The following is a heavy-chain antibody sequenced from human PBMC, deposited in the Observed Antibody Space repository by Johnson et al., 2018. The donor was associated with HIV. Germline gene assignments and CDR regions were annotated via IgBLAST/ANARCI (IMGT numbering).Heavy chain of an antibody. Sequence: QVQLVESGGGVVQPGRSLRLSCAASGFIFSSYGMHWVRQAPGMGLGWVALISYDGNNKHYADSAKGRFTISRDNSKNTLHLQMNSLRAEDTAMYYCARDRGGSYQGGYDAFDIWGQGTMVTVSS. V-gene: IGHV3-30*19. CDR1: GFIFSSYG. CDR3: ARDRGGSYQGGYDAFDI. CDR2: ISYDGNNK. J-gene: IGHJ3*02. D-gene: IGHD1-26*01.